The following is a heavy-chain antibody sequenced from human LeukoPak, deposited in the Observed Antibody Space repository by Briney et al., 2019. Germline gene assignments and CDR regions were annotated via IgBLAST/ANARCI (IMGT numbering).Heavy chain of an antibody. J-gene: IGHJ6*03. CDR2: ISGSGGST. V-gene: IGHV3-23*01. CDR3: AKDGGEYYDILTGYYPRLYYMDV. D-gene: IGHD3-9*01. CDR1: GFTFDDYG. Sequence: PGGSLRLSCAASGFTFDDYGMSWVRQAPGKGLEWVSAISGSGGSTYYADSVKGRFTISRDNSKNTPYLQINSLRAEDTAVYYCAKDGGEYYDILTGYYPRLYYMDVWGKGTTVTISS.